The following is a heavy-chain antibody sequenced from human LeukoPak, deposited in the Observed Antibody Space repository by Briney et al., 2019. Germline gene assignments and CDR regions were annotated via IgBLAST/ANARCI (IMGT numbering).Heavy chain of an antibody. J-gene: IGHJ5*02. CDR3: AGRGSYYNT. Sequence: SQTLSLTCAISGDSVSSNSAAWNWIRQSPSRGLEWLGRTYYRSKWNIEYAVSVKSQITINPDTSRNQFSLQLSSVTPEDTAVYYCAGRGSYYNTWGQGTLVTVSS. CDR1: GDSVSSNSAA. CDR2: TYYRSKWNI. V-gene: IGHV6-1*01. D-gene: IGHD1-26*01.